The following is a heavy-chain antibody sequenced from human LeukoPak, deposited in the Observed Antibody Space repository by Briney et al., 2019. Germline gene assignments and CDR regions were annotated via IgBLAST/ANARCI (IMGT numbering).Heavy chain of an antibody. CDR2: IYPGDSDT. CDR3: ARHLTTTVTSPFDY. J-gene: IGHJ4*02. CDR1: GYSFTSYW. D-gene: IGHD4-11*01. Sequence: GESLKISCKGSGYSFTSYWIGWVRQMTGKGLEWMGIIYPGDSDTRYSPSFQGQVTISADKSISTAYLQWSSLKASDTAMHYCARHLTTTVTSPFDYWGQGTLVTVSS. V-gene: IGHV5-51*01.